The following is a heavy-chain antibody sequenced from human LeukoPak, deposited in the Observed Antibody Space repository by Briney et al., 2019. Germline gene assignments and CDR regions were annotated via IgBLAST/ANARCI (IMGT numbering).Heavy chain of an antibody. V-gene: IGHV3-23*01. J-gene: IGHJ4*02. CDR2: ISGSGGST. Sequence: PGGSLRLSCAASGFTFSSYAMSWVRQAPGKGLEWVSAISGSGGSTYYADSVKGRFTISRDNSKNTLYLQMNNLRAEDTAVYYCATSPVTGMIYFDYWGQGTLVTVSS. D-gene: IGHD6-19*01. CDR1: GFTFSSYA. CDR3: ATSPVTGMIYFDY.